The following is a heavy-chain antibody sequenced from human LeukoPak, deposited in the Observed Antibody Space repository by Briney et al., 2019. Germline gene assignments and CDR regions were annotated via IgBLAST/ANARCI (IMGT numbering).Heavy chain of an antibody. CDR2: IYYSGGT. CDR3: ARQMQQWLIIDY. Sequence: SETLSLTCTVSGGSISSYYWSWIRQPPGKGLEWIGYIYYSGGTNYNPSLKSRVTISVDTSKNQFSLRLSSVTAADTAVYYCARQMQQWLIIDYWGQGTLVTVSS. CDR1: GGSISSYY. D-gene: IGHD6-19*01. V-gene: IGHV4-59*08. J-gene: IGHJ4*02.